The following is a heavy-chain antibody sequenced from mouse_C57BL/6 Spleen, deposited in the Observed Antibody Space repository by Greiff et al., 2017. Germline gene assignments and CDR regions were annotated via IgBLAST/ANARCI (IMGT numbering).Heavy chain of an antibody. J-gene: IGHJ3*01. CDR3: ASLYDGYYLFAY. Sequence: EVKLMESGGGLVQPGGSLKLSCAASGFTFSDYGMAWVRQAPRKGPEWVAFISNLAYSIYYADTVTGRFTISRENAKNTLYLEMSSLRSEDTAMYYGASLYDGYYLFAYWGKGTLVTVSA. D-gene: IGHD2-3*01. CDR1: GFTFSDYG. V-gene: IGHV5-15*01. CDR2: ISNLAYSI.